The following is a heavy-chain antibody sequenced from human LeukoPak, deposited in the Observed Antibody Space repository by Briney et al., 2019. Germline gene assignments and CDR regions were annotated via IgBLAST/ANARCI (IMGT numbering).Heavy chain of an antibody. CDR2: IIPIFGTA. D-gene: IGHD3-3*01. CDR1: GGTFSSYA. V-gene: IGHV1-69*13. Sequence: ASVKVSCKASGGTFSSYAISWVRQAPGQGLEWMGGIIPIFGTANYAQKFQGRVTITADESTSTAYMELSSLRSEDTAVYYCASSPDITIFGLVDYYFDYWGQGTLVTVSS. CDR3: ASSPDITIFGLVDYYFDY. J-gene: IGHJ4*02.